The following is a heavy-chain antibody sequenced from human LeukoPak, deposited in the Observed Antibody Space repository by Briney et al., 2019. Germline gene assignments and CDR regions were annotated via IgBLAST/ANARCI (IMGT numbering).Heavy chain of an antibody. D-gene: IGHD6-13*01. J-gene: IGHJ4*02. CDR3: ARTSYSSSWYGEFDY. CDR2: INAGNGNT. CDR1: GYTFTSYA. Sequence: GASVKVSCKASGYTFTSYAMHWVRQAPGQRLEWMGWINAGNGNTKYSQKFQGRVTITWDTSASTVYMELSSLRFEDTAVYYCARTSYSSSWYGEFDYWGQGTLVTVSS. V-gene: IGHV1-3*01.